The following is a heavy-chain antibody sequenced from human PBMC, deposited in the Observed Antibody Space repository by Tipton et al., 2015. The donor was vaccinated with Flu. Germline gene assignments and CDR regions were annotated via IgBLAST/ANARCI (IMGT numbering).Heavy chain of an antibody. J-gene: IGHJ4*02. CDR3: AKDQCSGGSCYRSLDY. D-gene: IGHD2-15*01. Sequence: SLRLSCAASGLTFSNYAMHWVRQAPGKGLEYVSAISDDGGITHFANSVKGRFTISRDNSKNTLYLQMGGLRAEDMAVYYRAKDQCSGGSCYRSLDYWGQGALVTVSS. V-gene: IGHV3-64*01. CDR2: ISDDGGIT. CDR1: GLTFSNYA.